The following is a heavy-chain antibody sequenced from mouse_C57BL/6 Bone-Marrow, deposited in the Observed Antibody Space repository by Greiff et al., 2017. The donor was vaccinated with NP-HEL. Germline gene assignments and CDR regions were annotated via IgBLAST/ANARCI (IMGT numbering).Heavy chain of an antibody. CDR2: IDPETGGT. CDR1: GYTFTDYE. J-gene: IGHJ3*01. Sequence: VQLQQSGAELVRPGASVTLSCAASGYTFTDYEMHWVQQTPVHGLEWIGAIDPETGGTAYNQTFKGKAILTADKSSSTAYMELRSLTSEDSAFYYCTKYYRERFAYWGQGTLVTVAA. CDR3: TKYYRERFAY. V-gene: IGHV1-15*01. D-gene: IGHD1-1*01.